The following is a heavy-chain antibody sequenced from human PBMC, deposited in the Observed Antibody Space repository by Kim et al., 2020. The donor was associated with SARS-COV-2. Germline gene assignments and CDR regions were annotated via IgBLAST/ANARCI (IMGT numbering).Heavy chain of an antibody. CDR3: ARGDSSGYYNYYYGMDV. D-gene: IGHD3-22*01. J-gene: IGHJ6*02. V-gene: IGHV1-69*01. Sequence: FQGRVTITADESTSTAYMELSSLRSEDTAVYYCARGDSSGYYNYYYGMDVWGQGTTVTVSS.